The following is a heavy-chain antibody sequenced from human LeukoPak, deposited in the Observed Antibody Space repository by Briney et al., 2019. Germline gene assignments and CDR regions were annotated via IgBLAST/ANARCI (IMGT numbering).Heavy chain of an antibody. CDR3: ARDQTPFY. J-gene: IGHJ4*02. D-gene: IGHD2-15*01. CDR2: INPTSGST. V-gene: IGHV1-46*01. Sequence: ASVKVSCKASGGTFSSYAISWVRQAPGQGLEWMGIINPTSGSTTFPQKFQGRVTMTRDTSTSTVYMELSSLRAEDTAVYYCARDQTPFYWGQGSLVTVSS. CDR1: GGTFSSYA.